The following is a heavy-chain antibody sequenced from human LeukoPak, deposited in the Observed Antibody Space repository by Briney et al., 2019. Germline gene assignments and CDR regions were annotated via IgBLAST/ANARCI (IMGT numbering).Heavy chain of an antibody. V-gene: IGHV1-2*02. Sequence: ASVKASCKASGYTFTDYYMHWVRQAPGQGLEWMGWINPNSGGTNYAQKFQGRVTMTRDTSISTAYMELSSLRSDDTAVYFCVKDGKRATPFDYWGQGTLVTVSS. J-gene: IGHJ4*02. CDR3: VKDGKRATPFDY. CDR1: GYTFTDYY. D-gene: IGHD1-26*01. CDR2: INPNSGGT.